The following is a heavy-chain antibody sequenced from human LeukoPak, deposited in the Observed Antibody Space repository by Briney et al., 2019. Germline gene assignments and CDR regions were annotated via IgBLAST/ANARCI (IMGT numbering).Heavy chain of an antibody. D-gene: IGHD4-17*01. CDR2: IKQDETEK. CDR1: GFTFSNFW. J-gene: IGHJ4*02. Sequence: GGSLRLSCTASGFTFSNFWMGWVRQAPGKGLEWVANIKQDETEKFYLGSVKGRFTISRDNAKNSLYLQMNSLRAEDTAVYYCARDYYGDYAFDYWGQGTLVTVSS. V-gene: IGHV3-7*01. CDR3: ARDYYGDYAFDY.